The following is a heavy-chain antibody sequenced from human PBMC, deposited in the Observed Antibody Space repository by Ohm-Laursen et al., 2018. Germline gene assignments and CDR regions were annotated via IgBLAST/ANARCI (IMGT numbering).Heavy chain of an antibody. D-gene: IGHD3-10*01. J-gene: IGHJ4*02. CDR1: GFTFSDYG. V-gene: IGHV3-9*01. CDR2: ISWNSGSI. Sequence: SLRLSCAASGFTFSDYGMHWVWQAPGTGLEWVSGISWNSGSIGYADSVKGRFIISRDNAKNSLYLQMNSLRAKDTALYYCAKGSGTGSYYKSPFDYWGQGTLVTVSS. CDR3: AKGSGTGSYYKSPFDY.